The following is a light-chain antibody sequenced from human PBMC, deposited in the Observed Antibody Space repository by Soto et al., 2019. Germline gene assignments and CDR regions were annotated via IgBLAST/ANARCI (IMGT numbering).Light chain of an antibody. CDR3: HQRSNWGRSIA. CDR1: QSISNY. Sequence: NVWRHSHITLSXXPGQGAALXXRXIQSISNYLAWYQQKPGQAPWLLIYDASRSATGAPARFSGSGSGPEFTITISSIEPEDFEVYTCHQRSNWGRSIAFGQGSR. CDR2: DAS. V-gene: IGKV3-11*01. J-gene: IGKJ5*01.